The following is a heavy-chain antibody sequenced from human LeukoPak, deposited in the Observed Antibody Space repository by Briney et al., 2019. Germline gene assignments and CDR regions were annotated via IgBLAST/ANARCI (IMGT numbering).Heavy chain of an antibody. CDR1: GFTFSSYA. CDR3: AKDGGEYYDILTGYYPRLYYMDV. Sequence: GGSLRLSCAVSGFTFSSYAMNWVRQAPGKGLERVSAISGSGGSTYYADSVKGRFTISRDNSKNTLYLQMNSLRAEDTAVYYCAKDGGEYYDILTGYYPRLYYMDVWGKGTTVTISS. D-gene: IGHD3-9*01. J-gene: IGHJ6*03. V-gene: IGHV3-23*01. CDR2: ISGSGGST.